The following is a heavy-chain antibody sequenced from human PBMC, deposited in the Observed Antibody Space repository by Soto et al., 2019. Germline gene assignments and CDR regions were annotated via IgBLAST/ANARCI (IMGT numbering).Heavy chain of an antibody. V-gene: IGHV3-73*02. Sequence: EVQLVESGGGLVQPGGSLKLSCAASGFTFSASAMHWVRQASGKGLEWVGRIRSKGNSYATAYAASVKGRFTISRDDSKNTEYLQMNTLKTEDTAVYYCTRPSQDCWGRGTLVTVSS. CDR3: TRPSQDC. CDR1: GFTFSASA. J-gene: IGHJ4*02. CDR2: IRSKGNSYAT.